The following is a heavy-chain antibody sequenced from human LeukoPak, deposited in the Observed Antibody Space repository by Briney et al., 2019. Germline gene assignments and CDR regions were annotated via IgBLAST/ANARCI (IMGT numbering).Heavy chain of an antibody. CDR3: ARDAAPLYCGGDCYPDY. CDR1: GYTFTGYG. V-gene: IGHV1-18*01. CDR2: ISAYNGNT. D-gene: IGHD2-21*02. J-gene: IGHJ4*02. Sequence: ASVKVSCKASGYTFTGYGISWVRQAPGQGLEWMGWISAYNGNTNYAQKLQGRVTMTTDTSTSTAYMELRSLRSDDTAVYYCARDAAPLYCGGDCYPDYWGQGTLVTVSS.